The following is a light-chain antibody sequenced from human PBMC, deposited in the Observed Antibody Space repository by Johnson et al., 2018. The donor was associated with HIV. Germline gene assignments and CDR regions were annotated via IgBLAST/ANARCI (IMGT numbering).Light chain of an antibody. CDR2: DNN. CDR1: SSNIGNNY. Sequence: QSVLTQPPSVSAAPGQKVTISCSGSSSNIGNNYVSWYQQLPGTAPKLLIYDNNKRPSGIPDRFSGSKSGTSATLGFTGIPTGDEDDYYCGTWDNSLSAHVFGTGTQVTVL. CDR3: GTWDNSLSAHV. V-gene: IGLV1-51*01. J-gene: IGLJ1*01.